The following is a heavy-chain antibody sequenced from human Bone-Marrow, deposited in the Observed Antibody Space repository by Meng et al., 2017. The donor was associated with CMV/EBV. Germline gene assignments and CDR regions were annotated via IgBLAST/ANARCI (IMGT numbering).Heavy chain of an antibody. Sequence: GQSLKISCAASGFTFSSYSMNWVRQAPGKGLEWVSYISSSSSTIYYADSVKGRFTISRDNAKNSLYLQMNSLRAEDTAVYYCARQSGNPRVYYYYHGMDVWGQGTTVTVSS. CDR2: ISSSSSTI. CDR1: GFTFSSYS. J-gene: IGHJ6*02. D-gene: IGHD1-26*01. CDR3: ARQSGNPRVYYYYHGMDV. V-gene: IGHV3-48*04.